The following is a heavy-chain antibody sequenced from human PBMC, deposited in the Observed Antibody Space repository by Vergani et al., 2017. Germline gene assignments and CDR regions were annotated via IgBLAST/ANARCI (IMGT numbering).Heavy chain of an antibody. CDR3: ARTGRYYYDSSGFRLGGYNWFDP. D-gene: IGHD3-22*01. Sequence: QVQLQESGPGLVKPSETLSLTCTVSGYSISSGYYWGWIRQPPGKGLEWIGSIYHSGSTNYNPSLKSRVTISVDTSKNQFSLKLSSVTAADTAVYYCARTGRYYYDSSGFRLGGYNWFDPWGQGTLVTVSS. J-gene: IGHJ5*02. V-gene: IGHV4-38-2*02. CDR1: GYSISSGYY. CDR2: IYHSGST.